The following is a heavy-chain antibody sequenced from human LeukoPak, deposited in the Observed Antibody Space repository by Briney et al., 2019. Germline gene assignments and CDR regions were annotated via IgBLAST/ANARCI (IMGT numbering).Heavy chain of an antibody. J-gene: IGHJ4*02. CDR3: AREGLDY. CDR1: GYTFTNYD. V-gene: IGHV1-8*01. CDR2: KNPNSGNA. Sequence: GASVRVSFMASGYTFTNYDINWVRQATGQGLAWVGYKNPNSGNAAYAQQFQGRVNITTDASITTAYTGLSGLRSEDTALYFCAREGLDYWGQGTLVTVSS.